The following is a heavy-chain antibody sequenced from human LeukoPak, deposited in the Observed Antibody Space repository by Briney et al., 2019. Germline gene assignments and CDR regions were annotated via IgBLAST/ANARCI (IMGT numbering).Heavy chain of an antibody. J-gene: IGHJ3*02. V-gene: IGHV4-59*13. CDR3: TRESERGPLASFNI. CDR2: ISYSGGT. CDR1: VGSISSYY. D-gene: IGHD3-10*01. Sequence: SETLSLTCTVSVGSISSYYWKWIRRPPGRGLEGIGYISYSGGTNYNPSRKSRVNISEDTSKNQFSLHLRSVTAADTAVYSCTRESERGPLASFNIWGQGTMVTVSS.